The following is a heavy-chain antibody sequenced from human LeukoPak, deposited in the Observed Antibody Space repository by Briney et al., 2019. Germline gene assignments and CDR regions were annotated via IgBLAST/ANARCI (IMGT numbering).Heavy chain of an antibody. J-gene: IGHJ6*02. CDR1: GGSISSSSYY. CDR2: INHSGST. CDR3: ARGPSELLWFGELLFETTGPGMDV. V-gene: IGHV4-39*07. D-gene: IGHD3-10*01. Sequence: PSETLSLTCTVSGGSISSSSYYWGWIRQPPGKGLEWIGEINHSGSTNYNPSLKSRVTISVDTSKNQFSLKLSSVTAADTAVYYCARGPSELLWFGELLFETTGPGMDVWGQGTTVTVSS.